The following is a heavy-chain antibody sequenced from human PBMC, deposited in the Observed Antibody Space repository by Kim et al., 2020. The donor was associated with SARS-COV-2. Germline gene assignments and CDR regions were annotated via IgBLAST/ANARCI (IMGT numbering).Heavy chain of an antibody. CDR1: GGSFSGYY. V-gene: IGHV4-34*01. Sequence: SETLSLTCAVYGGSFSGYYWSWIRQPPGKGLEWIGEINHSGSTNYNPSLKSRVTISVDTSKNQFSLKLSSVTAADTAVYYCARGRRGGAPPTDYWGQGTLVTVSS. CDR3: ARGRRGGAPPTDY. CDR2: INHSGST. D-gene: IGHD2-21*01. J-gene: IGHJ4*02.